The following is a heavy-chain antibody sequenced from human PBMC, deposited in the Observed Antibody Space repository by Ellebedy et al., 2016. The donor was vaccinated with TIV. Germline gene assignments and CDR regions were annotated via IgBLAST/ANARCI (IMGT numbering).Heavy chain of an antibody. CDR1: GFTFSVYG. CDR3: TSAFKLRDDGVDY. J-gene: IGHJ4*02. D-gene: IGHD4-17*01. CDR2: ISHDGISK. Sequence: GGSLTLSCVASGFTFSVYGMHWVRQAPGKGLEWVALISHDGISKDYGESVKGRFIISRDNPKNTVYLQMNSLRGEDTAVYYCTSAFKLRDDGVDYWGQGTLVTVSS. V-gene: IGHV3-30*03.